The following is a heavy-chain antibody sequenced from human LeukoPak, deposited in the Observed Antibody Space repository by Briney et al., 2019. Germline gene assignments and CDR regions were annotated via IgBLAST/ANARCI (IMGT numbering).Heavy chain of an antibody. D-gene: IGHD5-18*01. V-gene: IGHV1-18*01. Sequence: ASVKVSCKASGYTFTTYGLSWVRQAPGQGLEWLGWISTYDDNIKYAQSLQGRLTLTIDTSTSTAYMELRSLTSDDTAVYYCARVGSRYSYGSFDYWGQGTLVTVSS. J-gene: IGHJ4*02. CDR2: ISTYDDNI. CDR3: ARVGSRYSYGSFDY. CDR1: GYTFTTYG.